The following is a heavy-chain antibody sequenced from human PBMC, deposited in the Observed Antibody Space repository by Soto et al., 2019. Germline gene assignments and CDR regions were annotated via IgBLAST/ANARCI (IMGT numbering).Heavy chain of an antibody. V-gene: IGHV3-30-3*01. Sequence: GGSLRLSCAASGFTFSSYAMHWVRQAPGKGLEWVAVISYDGSNKYYADSVKGRFTISRDNSKNTLYLQMNSLRAEDTAVYYCARGHAVDIVATGLADYWGQGTLVTVSS. D-gene: IGHD5-12*01. J-gene: IGHJ4*02. CDR3: ARGHAVDIVATGLADY. CDR2: ISYDGSNK. CDR1: GFTFSSYA.